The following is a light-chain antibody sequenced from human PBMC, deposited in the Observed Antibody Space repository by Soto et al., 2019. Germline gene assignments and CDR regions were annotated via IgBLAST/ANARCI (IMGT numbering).Light chain of an antibody. J-gene: IGLJ1*01. CDR2: DVT. CDR1: SSDVGGYNY. Sequence: HSALTQPASVSGSPGQSITISCTGTSSDVGGYNYVSWYQHHPGKSPKLILYDVTNRPSGVSNPFSGSKSGNTASLTISGLQPEDEADYYCSSYTTSNTRQIVFGAGTKLTVL. V-gene: IGLV2-14*03. CDR3: SSYTTSNTRQIV.